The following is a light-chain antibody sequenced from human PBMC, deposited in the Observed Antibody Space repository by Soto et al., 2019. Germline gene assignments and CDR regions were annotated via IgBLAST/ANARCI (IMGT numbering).Light chain of an antibody. CDR2: EAS. CDR3: QQYAFLVGT. CDR1: QSINKW. Sequence: VAMTQSPSALSASVGDRVTMTCRASQSINKWLAWYQQKPGKAPNLLIYEASSLHSGVPSRFSGSGFGTEFTLTINSLQLDDFGTYYCQQYAFLVGTFGQGTKVEV. J-gene: IGKJ1*01. V-gene: IGKV1-5*03.